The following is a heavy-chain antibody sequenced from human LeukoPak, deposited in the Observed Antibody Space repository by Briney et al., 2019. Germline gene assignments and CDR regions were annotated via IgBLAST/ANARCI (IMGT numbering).Heavy chain of an antibody. J-gene: IGHJ5*02. CDR3: ARDPATTVTTQGGT. Sequence: GGSLRLSCAASGFTFSSYSMNWVRQAQGKGLEWDSSISSSSSYIYYADSVKGRFTISRDNAKNSLYLQMNSLRAEDTAVYYCARDPATTVTTQGGTWGQGTLVTVSS. D-gene: IGHD4-17*01. CDR1: GFTFSSYS. CDR2: ISSSSSYI. V-gene: IGHV3-21*01.